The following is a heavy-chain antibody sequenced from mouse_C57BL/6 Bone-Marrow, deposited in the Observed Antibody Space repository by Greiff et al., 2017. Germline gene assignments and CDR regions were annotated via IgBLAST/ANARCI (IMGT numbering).Heavy chain of an antibody. Sequence: VQLQQSVAELVRPGASVKLSCTASGFTITNTYMHWVKQRPEQGLEWIGRIDPANGNTKYAPKFQGKATITADTSSNTAYLQLSSLTSEDTAIYYCARNYGSPAWFAYWGQGTLVTVSA. CDR2: IDPANGNT. V-gene: IGHV14-3*01. J-gene: IGHJ3*01. CDR1: GFTITNTY. CDR3: ARNYGSPAWFAY. D-gene: IGHD1-1*01.